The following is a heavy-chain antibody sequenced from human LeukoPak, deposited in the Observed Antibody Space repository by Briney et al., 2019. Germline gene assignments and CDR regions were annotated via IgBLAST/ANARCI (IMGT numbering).Heavy chain of an antibody. V-gene: IGHV3-48*03. Sequence: PGGSLRLSCAASGFTFSSYEMNWVRQAPGKGLEWVSYISSSGSTIYYADSVKGRFTISRDNAKNSLYLQMNSLRAEDTAAYYCARDEKGDYDYWGQGTLVTVSS. CDR3: ARDEKGDYDY. J-gene: IGHJ4*02. CDR2: ISSSGSTI. D-gene: IGHD4-17*01. CDR1: GFTFSSYE.